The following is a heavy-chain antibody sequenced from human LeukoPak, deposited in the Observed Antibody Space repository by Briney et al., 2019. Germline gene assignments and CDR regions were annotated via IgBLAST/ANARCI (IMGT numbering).Heavy chain of an antibody. CDR1: GGSFSGYY. CDR2: INHSGST. D-gene: IGHD1-26*01. V-gene: IGHV4-34*01. J-gene: IGHJ4*02. Sequence: PSETLSLTCAVYGGSFSGYYWSWIRQPPGKGLEWIGEINHSGSTNYNPSLKSRVTISVDTSKNQFSLKLSSVTAADTAVYYCATDTGIVGATTYWGQGTLVTVSS. CDR3: ATDTGIVGATTY.